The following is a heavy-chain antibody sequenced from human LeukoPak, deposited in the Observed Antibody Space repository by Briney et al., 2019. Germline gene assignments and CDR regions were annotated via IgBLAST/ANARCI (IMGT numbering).Heavy chain of an antibody. CDR2: MNPNTANT. CDR1: GYTFTSYG. J-gene: IGHJ4*02. D-gene: IGHD3-9*01. Sequence: ASVKVSCKASGYTFTSYGISWVRQATGQGLEWMGWMNPNTANTGYAQKFRGRVTMTRNTSITTAYMELSSLRSDDTAVYYCAKGVGGNARWRNFDWSKKIPMRDYFDYWGQGTLVTVSS. CDR3: AKGVGGNARWRNFDWSKKIPMRDYFDY. V-gene: IGHV1-8*02.